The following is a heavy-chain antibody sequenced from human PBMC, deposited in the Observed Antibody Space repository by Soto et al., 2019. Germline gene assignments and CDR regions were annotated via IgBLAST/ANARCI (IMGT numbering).Heavy chain of an antibody. D-gene: IGHD3-16*02. V-gene: IGHV4-30-4*01. Sequence: SETLSLTCTVSGGSISSGDYYWSWIRQPPGKGLEWIGYIYYSGSTYYNPSLKSRVTISVDTSKNQFSLKLSSVTAADTAVYYCARTYYDYVWGSYRYVSGGGSYHHYGLAVWGQGTTVTVSS. CDR2: IYYSGST. J-gene: IGHJ6*02. CDR3: ARTYYDYVWGSYRYVSGGGSYHHYGLAV. CDR1: GGSISSGDYY.